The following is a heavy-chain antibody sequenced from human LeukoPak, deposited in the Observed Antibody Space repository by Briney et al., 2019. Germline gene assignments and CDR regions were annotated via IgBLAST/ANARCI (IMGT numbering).Heavy chain of an antibody. CDR1: GGTFSSYA. D-gene: IGHD3-22*01. J-gene: IGHJ6*02. V-gene: IGHV1-69*13. Sequence: GASVTVSCKASGGTFSSYAISWVRQAPGQGLEWMGGIILIFGTANYAQKFQGRVTITADESTSTAYMELSSLRSEDTAVYYCARAQTYYYDSSGYYYPPYYYYGMDVWGQGTTVTVSS. CDR2: IILIFGTA. CDR3: ARAQTYYYDSSGYYYPPYYYYGMDV.